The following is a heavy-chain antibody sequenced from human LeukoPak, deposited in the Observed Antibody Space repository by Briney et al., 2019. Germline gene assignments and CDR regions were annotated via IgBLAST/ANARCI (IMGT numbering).Heavy chain of an antibody. V-gene: IGHV1-2*02. D-gene: IGHD2-21*02. Sequence: GASVKVSCKASGYTFTGYYMHWVRQAPGQGLEWMGWINPNSGGTNYAQKFQGRVTMTRDTSISTAYMELSRLRSDDTAVYYCARPSDWGDWIYYFGYWGQGTLVTVSS. CDR1: GYTFTGYY. CDR2: INPNSGGT. J-gene: IGHJ4*02. CDR3: ARPSDWGDWIYYFGY.